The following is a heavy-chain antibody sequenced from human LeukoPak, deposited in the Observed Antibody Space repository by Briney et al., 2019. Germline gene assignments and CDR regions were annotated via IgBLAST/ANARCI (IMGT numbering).Heavy chain of an antibody. V-gene: IGHV1-69*05. CDR3: ASQGAYYYDSIHFDY. Sequence: SVKVSCKASGGTFSSYSISWVRQAPGQGLEWMGGIIPIFGTANYAQKFQGRVTITTDESTSTAYMELSSLRSEDTAVYYCASQGAYYYDSIHFDYWGQGTLVTVSS. D-gene: IGHD3-22*01. J-gene: IGHJ4*02. CDR2: IIPIFGTA. CDR1: GGTFSSYS.